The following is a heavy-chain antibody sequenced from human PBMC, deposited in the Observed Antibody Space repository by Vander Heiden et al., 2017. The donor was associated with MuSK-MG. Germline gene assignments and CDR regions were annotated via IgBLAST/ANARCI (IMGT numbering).Heavy chain of an antibody. Sequence: QVQLVQSGAEVKKPGSSVKVSCKASGGPFSSYAISWVRQAPGQGLEWMGGIIPIFGTANYAQKFQGRVTITADKSTSTAYMELSSLRSEDTAVYYCARGLGSSNPSRRHIGVYWGQGTLVTVSS. CDR3: ARGLGSSNPSRRHIGVY. CDR1: GGPFSSYA. V-gene: IGHV1-69*06. D-gene: IGHD6-6*01. CDR2: IIPIFGTA. J-gene: IGHJ4*02.